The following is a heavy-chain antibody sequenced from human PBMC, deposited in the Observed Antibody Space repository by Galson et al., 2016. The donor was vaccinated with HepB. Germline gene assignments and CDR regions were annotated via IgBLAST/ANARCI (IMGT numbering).Heavy chain of an antibody. V-gene: IGHV4-39*01. J-gene: IGHJ4*02. CDR2: IYHTGGI. Sequence: SETLSLTCSVSGGSISIDTYYWGWIRQPPGKGLEWIGTIYHTGGIYSNSSLKSRLTISIDTSRNQFSLDLSSVTAADTAVYFCARRSYSNYIDYWGQGILVTVSS. D-gene: IGHD4-11*01. CDR3: ARRSYSNYIDY. CDR1: GGSISIDTYY.